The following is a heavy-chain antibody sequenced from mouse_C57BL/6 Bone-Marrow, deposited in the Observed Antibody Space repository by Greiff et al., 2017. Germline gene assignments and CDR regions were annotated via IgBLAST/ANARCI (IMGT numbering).Heavy chain of an antibody. CDR1: GFTFSSYA. J-gene: IGHJ2*01. CDR2: ISSGGDYI. Sequence: EVKVEESGEGLVKPGGSLQLSCAASGFTFSSYAMSWVRQTPEKRLEWVAYISSGGDYIYYADTVKGRFTISRDNARNTLYLQMSSLKSEDTAMYYCTRNYYDYDGAYYFDYWGQGTTLTVSS. D-gene: IGHD2-4*01. CDR3: TRNYYDYDGAYYFDY. V-gene: IGHV5-9-1*02.